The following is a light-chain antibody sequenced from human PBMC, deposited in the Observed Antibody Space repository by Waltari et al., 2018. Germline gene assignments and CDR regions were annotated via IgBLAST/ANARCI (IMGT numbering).Light chain of an antibody. V-gene: IGLV2-11*01. CDR3: CSNAGSYEV. CDR2: DVT. J-gene: IGLJ2*01. CDR1: SSDIGPYNY. Sequence: QSALTQPRSVSGSPGQSVTISCTGTSSDIGPYNYVCWYQQHPGKAPKLLIYDVTERPSGVPDRFSASKSGNTASLTISGLQAEDEADYYCCSNAGSYEVFGGGTKLTVL.